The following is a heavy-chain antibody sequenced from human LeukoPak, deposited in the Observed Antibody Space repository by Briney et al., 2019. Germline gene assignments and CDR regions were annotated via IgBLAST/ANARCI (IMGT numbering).Heavy chain of an antibody. V-gene: IGHV3-15*01. CDR3: VTDLVIKGYFDY. CDR1: GFTFSNVW. D-gene: IGHD2-21*01. Sequence: GGSLRLSCAASGFTFSNVWMSWVRQVPGKGLEWVGRIRRKTDGETTDHAAPVKGRFTISRDDSKNTLYLQINSLKTEDTAVYYCVTDLVIKGYFDYWGQGALVTVSS. J-gene: IGHJ4*02. CDR2: IRRKTDGETT.